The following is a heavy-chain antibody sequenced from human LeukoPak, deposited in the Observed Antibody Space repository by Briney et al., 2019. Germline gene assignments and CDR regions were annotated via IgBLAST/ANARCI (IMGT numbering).Heavy chain of an antibody. CDR3: ARGPGRYCSGGSRYGVQSLADY. CDR1: GYTFTSYD. D-gene: IGHD2-15*01. Sequence: GASVKVSCKASGYTFTSYDINWVRQATGQGLEWMGWMNPNSGNTGYAQKFQGRVTMTRNTSISIAYMELSSLRSEDTAVYYCARGPGRYCSGGSRYGVQSLADYWGQGTLVTVSS. V-gene: IGHV1-8*01. CDR2: MNPNSGNT. J-gene: IGHJ4*02.